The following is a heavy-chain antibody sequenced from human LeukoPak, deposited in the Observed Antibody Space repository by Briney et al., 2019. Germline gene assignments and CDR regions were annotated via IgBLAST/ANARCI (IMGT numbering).Heavy chain of an antibody. Sequence: SETLSLTCTVSRGSLSPDHCAWIPQPPGKGLEWIGYIFYTGRARYTPSLEGRATLTVDMSKNEVSLKLRSVTAADTATYYCARLVDGANTRVDSWGQGTLVTVSS. CDR3: ARLVDGANTRVDS. CDR2: IFYTGRA. V-gene: IGHV4-59*08. CDR1: RGSLSPDH. J-gene: IGHJ4*02. D-gene: IGHD4/OR15-4a*01.